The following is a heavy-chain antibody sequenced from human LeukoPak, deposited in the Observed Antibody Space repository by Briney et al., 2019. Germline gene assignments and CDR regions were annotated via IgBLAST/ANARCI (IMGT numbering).Heavy chain of an antibody. CDR1: GFTFSDHY. D-gene: IGHD6-19*01. CDR3: ARGDSSGWYFFDY. V-gene: IGHV3-72*01. J-gene: IGHJ4*02. CDR2: TRNKANSYTT. Sequence: GGSLGLSCAASGFTFSDHYMDWVRQAPGKGLEWVGRTRNKANSYTTEYAASVKGRFTISRDDSKNSLYLQMNSLKTEDTAVYYCARGDSSGWYFFDYWGQGTLVTVSS.